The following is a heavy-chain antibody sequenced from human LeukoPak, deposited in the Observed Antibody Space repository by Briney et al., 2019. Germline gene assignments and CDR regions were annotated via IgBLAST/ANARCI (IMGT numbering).Heavy chain of an antibody. D-gene: IGHD3-10*01. CDR2: ISGSGSTR. V-gene: IGHV3-23*01. Sequence: GGSLRLSCAASGFIFSSHALSWVRQAPGKGLEWVSTISGSGSTRHSADFVKGRFTISRDNSKNTLYLQMNSLRAEDTAVYYCAKELSTVRDYWGQGTLVTVSS. J-gene: IGHJ4*02. CDR1: GFIFSSHA. CDR3: AKELSTVRDY.